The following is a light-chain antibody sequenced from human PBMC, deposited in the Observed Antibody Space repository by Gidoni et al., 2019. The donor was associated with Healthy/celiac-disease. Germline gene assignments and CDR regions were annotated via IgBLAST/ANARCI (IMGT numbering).Light chain of an antibody. V-gene: IGLV1-44*01. CDR2: SNN. CDR3: AAWDDSLNGPV. Sequence: QSVLTQPPSASGTPGQRVTISCSGSSSNIGSNTVNWYQQLPGTPPKLLIYSNNQRPSGVPDRLSGSKSGTSASLAISGLQSEDEADYYCAAWDDSLNGPVFGGGTKLTVL. CDR1: SSNIGSNT. J-gene: IGLJ3*02.